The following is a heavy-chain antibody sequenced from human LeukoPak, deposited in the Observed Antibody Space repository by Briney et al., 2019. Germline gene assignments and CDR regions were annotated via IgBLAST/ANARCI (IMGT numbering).Heavy chain of an antibody. CDR1: GFTFSNYW. D-gene: IGHD3-22*01. J-gene: IGHJ4*02. V-gene: IGHV3-66*01. CDR2: IYPNGNT. Sequence: PGGSLRLSCAASGFTFSNYWMHWVRQAPGKGLEWVSMIYPNGNTFYTDSVKGRFTISRDNSKNTLYLQMNSLRAEDTAVYYCAKDLNGYYYDSSGYDSGFDYWGQGTLVTVSS. CDR3: AKDLNGYYYDSSGYDSGFDY.